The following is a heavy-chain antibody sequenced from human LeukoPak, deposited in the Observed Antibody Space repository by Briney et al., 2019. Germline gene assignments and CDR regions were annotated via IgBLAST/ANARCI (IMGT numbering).Heavy chain of an antibody. CDR1: GFTFTSYA. CDR2: ISVSGGSI. J-gene: IGHJ4*02. D-gene: IGHD2-21*01. V-gene: IGHV3-23*01. CDR3: ATGRGGADY. Sequence: PGGSLRLSCAASGFTFTSYAMSWVRQAPGKGLEWVSTISVSGGSIDYADSVKGRFTISRDNSKNTLFLQMNSLRAEDTAVYYCATGRGGADYWGQGALVTVSS.